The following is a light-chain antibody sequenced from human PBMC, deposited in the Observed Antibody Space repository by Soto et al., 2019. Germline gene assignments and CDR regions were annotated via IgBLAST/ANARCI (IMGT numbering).Light chain of an antibody. CDR2: DVS. Sequence: DIQMTQSPSTLSASVGDRVTITCRASQTVCSWLAWYQQKPGKAPKLLIYDVSSLESGVPSRFSGSGSGTEFTLTISSLQPDDFATYYCQQYYSYSRTFGQGTKVEVK. V-gene: IGKV1-5*01. J-gene: IGKJ1*01. CDR1: QTVCSW. CDR3: QQYYSYSRT.